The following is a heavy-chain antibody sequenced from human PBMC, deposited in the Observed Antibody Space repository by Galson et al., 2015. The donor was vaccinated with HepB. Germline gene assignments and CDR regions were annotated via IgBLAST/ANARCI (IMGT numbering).Heavy chain of an antibody. D-gene: IGHD6-19*01. CDR3: ARVWAVAEYYFDY. V-gene: IGHV3-7*01. J-gene: IGHJ4*02. Sequence: SLRLSCAASGFTFSSYWMSWVRQAPGKGLEWVANIKQDGSEKYYVDSVKGRFTISRDNAKNSLYLQMNSLRAEDTAVYYCARVWAVAEYYFDYWGQGTLVTVSS. CDR1: GFTFSSYW. CDR2: IKQDGSEK.